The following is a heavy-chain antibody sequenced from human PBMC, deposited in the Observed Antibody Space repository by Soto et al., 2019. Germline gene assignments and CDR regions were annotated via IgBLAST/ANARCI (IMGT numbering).Heavy chain of an antibody. CDR1: GGSINSNNYY. J-gene: IGHJ4*02. V-gene: IGHV4-39*02. D-gene: IGHD2-15*01. CDR3: AKFVVAATRHTDFDS. Sequence: QLHLQESGPGLVKPSETLSLTCTVSGGSINSNNYYWAWIRQPPGKGLAWIASIYYDGSTYYNSFLKSRVSISVDTSKNHFSLKRSSATAADTAVYYCAKFVVAATRHTDFDSWGQGTLVTVSS. CDR2: IYYDGST.